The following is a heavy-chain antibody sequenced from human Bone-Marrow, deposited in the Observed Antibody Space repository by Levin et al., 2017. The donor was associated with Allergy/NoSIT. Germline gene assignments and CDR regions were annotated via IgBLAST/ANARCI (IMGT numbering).Heavy chain of an antibody. D-gene: IGHD3-3*01. J-gene: IGHJ4*02. CDR3: NSGDFDVWSGYYSFEY. CDR2: IKTNADGGTI. CDR1: GVSITNYY. V-gene: IGHV3-15*01. Sequence: ETLSLTCTVSGVSITNYYWTWVRQAPGKGLEWVGLIKTNADGGTIDYAAPVKGRFTISRDDSNNTLYLHMNSLITEDTAVYYCNSGDFDVWSGYYSFEYWGQGTLVTVSS.